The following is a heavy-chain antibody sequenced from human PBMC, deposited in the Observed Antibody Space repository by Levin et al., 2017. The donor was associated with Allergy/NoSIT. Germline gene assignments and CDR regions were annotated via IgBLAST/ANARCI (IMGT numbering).Heavy chain of an antibody. CDR1: GYTFTSYY. CDR3: ARARPPSYSGSYSANWFDP. J-gene: IGHJ5*02. D-gene: IGHD1-26*01. Sequence: GGSLRLSCKASGYTFTSYYMHWVRQAPGQGLEWMGIINPSGGSTSYAQKFQGRVTMTRDTSTSTVYMELSSLRSEDTAVYYCARARPPSYSGSYSANWFDPWGQGTLVTVSS. V-gene: IGHV1-46*01. CDR2: INPSGGST.